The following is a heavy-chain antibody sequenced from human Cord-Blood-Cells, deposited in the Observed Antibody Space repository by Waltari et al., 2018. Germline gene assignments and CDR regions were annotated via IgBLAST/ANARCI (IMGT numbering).Heavy chain of an antibody. CDR2: IYYSGGT. D-gene: IGHD3-3*01. CDR1: GGSISSYY. CDR3: ARDARSDRYYYYYMDV. Sequence: QVQLQESGPGLVKPSETLSLTCTVSGGSISSYYWSWIRQPPGKGLEWIGYIYYSGGTNYNPSLKSRVTISVDTSKNQFSLKLSSVTAADTAVYYCARDARSDRYYYYYMDVWGKGTTVTVSS. V-gene: IGHV4-59*01. J-gene: IGHJ6*03.